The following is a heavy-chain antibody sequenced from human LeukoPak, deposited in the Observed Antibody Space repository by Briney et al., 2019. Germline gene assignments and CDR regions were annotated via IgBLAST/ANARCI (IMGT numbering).Heavy chain of an antibody. Sequence: GGSLRLSCAASGFTVSSNYMSWVRQAPGKGLEWVSVIYSGGSTYYADSVKGRFTISRDNSKNTLYLQMNSLRAEDTAVYYCASMGEYLKNYYFDYWGQGTLVTVSS. D-gene: IGHD3-16*01. CDR3: ASMGEYLKNYYFDY. V-gene: IGHV3-53*01. J-gene: IGHJ4*02. CDR1: GFTVSSNY. CDR2: IYSGGST.